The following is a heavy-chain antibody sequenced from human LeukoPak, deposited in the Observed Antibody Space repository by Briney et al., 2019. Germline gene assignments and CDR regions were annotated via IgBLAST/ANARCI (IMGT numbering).Heavy chain of an antibody. J-gene: IGHJ4*02. CDR2: ISYDGSNK. V-gene: IGHV3-30-3*02. CDR3: AKDRDGDYFYYFDY. CDR1: GFTFSSYA. D-gene: IGHD4-17*01. Sequence: GGSLRLSCAASGFTFSSYAMHWVRQAPGKGLEWVAVISYDGSNKYYADSVKGRFTISRDNSKNTLYLQMNSLRAEDTALYYCAKDRDGDYFYYFDYWGQGTLVTVSS.